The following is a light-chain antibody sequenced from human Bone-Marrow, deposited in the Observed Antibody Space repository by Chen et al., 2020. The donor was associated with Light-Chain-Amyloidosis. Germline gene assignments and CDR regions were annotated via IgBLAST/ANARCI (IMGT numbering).Light chain of an antibody. Sequence: SYVLTQPSSVSVAPGQTATMASAGNNIGSTIVPWFQQPPGQAPQLVVSDDSDRPSGSPERLSGANSWNTSPLTIRRFEAGDEADYYCQVWARSSDRPVFGGGTKLTVL. CDR1: NIGSTI. J-gene: IGLJ3*02. CDR2: DDS. V-gene: IGLV3-21*02. CDR3: QVWARSSDRPV.